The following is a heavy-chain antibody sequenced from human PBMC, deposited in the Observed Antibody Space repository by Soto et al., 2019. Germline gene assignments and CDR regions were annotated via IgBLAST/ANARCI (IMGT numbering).Heavy chain of an antibody. D-gene: IGHD1-20*01. CDR2: ISSSSSYI. Sequence: EVQLVESGGGLVKPGGSLRLSCAASGFTFSSYSMNWVRQAPGKGLEWVSSISSSSSYIYYADSVKGRFTISRDNAKKSLYLQMNSMRAEDTAVYYCAIDPIYNWNARYMDVWGKGTTVTVSS. CDR3: AIDPIYNWNARYMDV. CDR1: GFTFSSYS. J-gene: IGHJ6*03. V-gene: IGHV3-21*01.